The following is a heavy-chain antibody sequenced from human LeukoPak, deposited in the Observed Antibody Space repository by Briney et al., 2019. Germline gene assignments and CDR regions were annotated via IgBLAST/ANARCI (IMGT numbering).Heavy chain of an antibody. CDR1: GYSFTSYW. CDR2: IYPGDSDT. V-gene: IGHV5-51*01. D-gene: IGHD1-26*01. Sequence: GESLKISCKGSGYSFTSYWIGWVRQMPGKGLEWMGIIYPGDSDTRYSPSFQGQVTISADKSISTAYLQWSSLKASDTAMYYCARRQSGSDVFAAFDYWGQGTLVTVSS. CDR3: ARRQSGSDVFAAFDY. J-gene: IGHJ4*02.